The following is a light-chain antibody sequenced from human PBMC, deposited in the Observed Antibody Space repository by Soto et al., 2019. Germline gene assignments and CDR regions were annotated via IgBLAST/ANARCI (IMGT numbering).Light chain of an antibody. Sequence: QSALTQPASVSGSPGQSITISCTGTSSDVGNYKFVSWYQQYPGKAPKIMIYEITERPSGVSNRFSGSKSGNTASLTISGLQAEDEADYCCCSYAGRSTWVFGGGTKLTVL. CDR1: SSDVGNYKF. CDR3: CSYAGRSTWV. J-gene: IGLJ3*02. V-gene: IGLV2-23*02. CDR2: EIT.